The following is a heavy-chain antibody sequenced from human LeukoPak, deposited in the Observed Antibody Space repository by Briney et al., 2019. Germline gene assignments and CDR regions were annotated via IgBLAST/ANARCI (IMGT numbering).Heavy chain of an antibody. CDR1: GGSVSSGRYY. CDR2: IYYSGST. V-gene: IGHV4-61*01. CDR3: ARSLGGATIDY. J-gene: IGHJ4*02. Sequence: SETLSLTCPVSGGSVSSGRYYWSWIRQPPGKGLEWIGYIYYSGSTNYNPSLKSRVTISVDTSKHQFSLKLSSVTAADTAVYYCARSLGGATIDYWGQGTLVTVSS. D-gene: IGHD1-26*01.